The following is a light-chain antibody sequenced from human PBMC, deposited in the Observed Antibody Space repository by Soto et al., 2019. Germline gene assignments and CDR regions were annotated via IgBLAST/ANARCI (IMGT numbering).Light chain of an antibody. Sequence: QSVLTQPPSVSGAPGQRVTISCTGNSSNIGAGYDVHWYQQVPGRAPRLLIHGNTNRPSGVPDRFSGSKSGTSVSLAITGLQAEDEGDYYRQSYDRRLSGMVFGGGSKVTVL. J-gene: IGLJ2*01. CDR3: QSYDRRLSGMV. CDR2: GNT. CDR1: SSNIGAGYD. V-gene: IGLV1-40*01.